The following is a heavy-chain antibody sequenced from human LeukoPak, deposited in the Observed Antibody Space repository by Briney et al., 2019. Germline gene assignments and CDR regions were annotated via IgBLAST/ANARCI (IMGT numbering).Heavy chain of an antibody. CDR3: ASYLTSIPSGMDV. V-gene: IGHV3-74*01. CDR2: ISTDGSST. J-gene: IGHJ6*02. CDR1: GFTFSRYW. D-gene: IGHD2/OR15-2a*01. Sequence: GGSLRLSCAASGFTFSRYWMHWLRQAPGKGLVWVSRISTDGSSTSYADSVRGRFTISRDNGKNTLYLQMNSLRAEDTAVYYCASYLTSIPSGMDVWGQGTTVTVSS.